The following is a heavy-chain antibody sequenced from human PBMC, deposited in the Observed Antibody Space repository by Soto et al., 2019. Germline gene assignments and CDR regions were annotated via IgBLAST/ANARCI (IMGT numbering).Heavy chain of an antibody. D-gene: IGHD3-3*01. CDR2: VSYDGSVK. Sequence: QVQLVESGGGVVQPGRSPRLSCAASGFNFRTYAMHWVRQAPGKGLEWVSVVSYDGSVKNYADSVKGRFTMSRDNSKRTVDLQMNSLRGDDTALYYCVKDRGLGQRHFDHWGQGTLVTVSS. J-gene: IGHJ4*02. CDR1: GFNFRTYA. CDR3: VKDRGLGQRHFDH. V-gene: IGHV3-30*18.